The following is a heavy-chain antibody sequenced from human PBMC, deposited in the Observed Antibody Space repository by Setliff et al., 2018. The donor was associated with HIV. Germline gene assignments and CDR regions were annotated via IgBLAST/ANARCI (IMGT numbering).Heavy chain of an antibody. J-gene: IGHJ4*02. CDR3: ARIRSWYDSSGYSDY. CDR1: GYTFTSYG. D-gene: IGHD3-22*01. Sequence: ASVKVSCKASGYTFTSYGISWVRQAPGHGLEWMGWISAHNGKANNAQKLQGRVTMTTDTSTSTAYMELRSLRSDDTAVYYCARIRSWYDSSGYSDYWGQGTLVTVSS. CDR2: ISAHNGKA. V-gene: IGHV1-18*01.